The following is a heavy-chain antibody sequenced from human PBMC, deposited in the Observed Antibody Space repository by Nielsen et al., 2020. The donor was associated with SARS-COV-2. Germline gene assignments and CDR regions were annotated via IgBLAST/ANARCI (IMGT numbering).Heavy chain of an antibody. CDR2: ISYDGSNE. V-gene: IGHV3-30*18. D-gene: IGHD1-26*01. J-gene: IGHJ6*02. CDR1: GFTFSSYA. CDR3: AKSGAVGARWVSNGMDV. Sequence: GGSLRLSCAASGFTFSSYAMHWVRQAPGKGLEWVAVISYDGSNEYYADSVKGRFTISRDNSKNTVYLQMNSLRAEDRAVYHCAKSGAVGARWVSNGMDVWGQGTTVTVSS.